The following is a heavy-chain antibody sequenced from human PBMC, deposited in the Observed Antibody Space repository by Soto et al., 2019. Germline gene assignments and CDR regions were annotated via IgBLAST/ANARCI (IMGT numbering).Heavy chain of an antibody. D-gene: IGHD6-13*01. J-gene: IGHJ3*01. Sequence: QVQLVQSGAEVRKPGSSVKVSCKASGDTFMYYAFTWVRQAPGQGLEWVGQAIPVFGTTNHAQKFQGRVTFNADESTSTAYMELSSLRLEDTAVYFCARTYIAASRPTASDLCGQGTMVTVSS. CDR3: ARTYIAASRPTASDL. CDR1: GDTFMYYA. V-gene: IGHV1-69*01. CDR2: AIPVFGTT.